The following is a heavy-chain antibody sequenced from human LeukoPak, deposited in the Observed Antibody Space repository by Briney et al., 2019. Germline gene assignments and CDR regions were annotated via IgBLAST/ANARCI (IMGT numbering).Heavy chain of an antibody. D-gene: IGHD5-12*01. CDR3: ARDGALVARGPGLDY. J-gene: IGHJ4*02. V-gene: IGHV4-39*07. CDR2: IYYSGST. CDR1: GGSISSSSYY. Sequence: SETLSLTCTVSGGSISSSSYYWGWIRQPPGKGLEWIGSIYYSGSTYYNPSLKSRVTISVDTSKNQFSLKLSSVTAADTAVYYCARDGALVARGPGLDYWGQGTLVTVSS.